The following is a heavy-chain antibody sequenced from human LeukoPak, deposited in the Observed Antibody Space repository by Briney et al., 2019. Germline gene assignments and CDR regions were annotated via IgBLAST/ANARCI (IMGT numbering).Heavy chain of an antibody. D-gene: IGHD2-2*01. CDR1: GGSISSGSYY. J-gene: IGHJ6*03. Sequence: SETLSLTCAVYGGSISSGSYYWSWIRQPAGKGLEWIGRIYTTGSTNYNPSLKSRVTISVDTSKNQFSLKLSSVTAADTAVYYCARLEPALYYYYMDVWGKGTTVTISS. V-gene: IGHV4-61*02. CDR3: ARLEPALYYYYMDV. CDR2: IYTTGST.